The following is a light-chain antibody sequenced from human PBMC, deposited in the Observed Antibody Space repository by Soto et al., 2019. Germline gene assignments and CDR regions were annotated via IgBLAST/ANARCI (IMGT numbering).Light chain of an antibody. CDR2: EVN. V-gene: IGLV2-14*01. CDR3: SSLSNTSTPIV. CDR1: SSDIGLYNY. Sequence: QSVLSQPASMSGSPGQSITIPCSGASSDIGLYNYVSWYQHHPGKAPKLLISEVNIRPSGLSDRFSGSKAGNTASLTISGLQPEDEAYYYCSSLSNTSTPIVFGTGTKVTVL. J-gene: IGLJ1*01.